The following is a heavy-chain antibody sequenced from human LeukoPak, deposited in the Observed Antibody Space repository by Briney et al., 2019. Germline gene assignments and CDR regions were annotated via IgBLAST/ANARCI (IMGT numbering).Heavy chain of an antibody. CDR2: FDPEDGET. D-gene: IGHD3-22*01. V-gene: IGHV1-24*01. CDR3: ARDYYDSSGYDADDAFDI. CDR1: GYTLAELS. Sequence: ASVKVSCKVSGYTLAELSMHWVRQAPGKGLEWMGGFDPEDGETIYAQKFQGRVTMTRDMSTSTVYMELSSLRSEDTAVYYCARDYYDSSGYDADDAFDIWGQGTMVTVSS. J-gene: IGHJ3*02.